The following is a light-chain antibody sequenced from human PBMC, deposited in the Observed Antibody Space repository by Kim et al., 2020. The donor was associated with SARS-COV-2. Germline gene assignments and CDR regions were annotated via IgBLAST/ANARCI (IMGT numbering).Light chain of an antibody. CDR2: TAS. J-gene: IGKJ4*01. V-gene: IGKV1-5*03. CDR1: RSISSW. CDR3: QQYKNYPLT. Sequence: ASVADRVTLTCRASRSISSWLAWYQHKPQKAPKLLIYTASSLESGVPSRFSGSGSGTEFTLTISILQPDDFATYFCQQYKNYPLTFGRGTKVDIK.